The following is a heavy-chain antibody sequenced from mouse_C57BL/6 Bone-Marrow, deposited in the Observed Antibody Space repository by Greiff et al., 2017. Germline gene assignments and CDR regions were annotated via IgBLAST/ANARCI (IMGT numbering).Heavy chain of an antibody. CDR1: GYTFTSYG. V-gene: IGHV1-81*01. J-gene: IGHJ3*01. CDR3: VGGWFAY. CDR2: IYPRSGNT. Sequence: QVQLQQSGAELARPGASVKLSCKASGYTFTSYGISWVKQRTGQGLEWIGEIYPRSGNTYYNEKFKGKATLTADKSSSTAFMGLSSLTSEDSAVYCCVGGWFAYWGQGTLVTVSA.